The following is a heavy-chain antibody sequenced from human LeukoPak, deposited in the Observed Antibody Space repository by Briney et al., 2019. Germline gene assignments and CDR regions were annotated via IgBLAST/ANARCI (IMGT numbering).Heavy chain of an antibody. J-gene: IGHJ4*02. Sequence: GGSLRLSCAASGFTFSSYSMSLVRQAPGKGLEWVSYISSSSSTIYYADSVKGRFTISRDNAKNSLYLQMNSLRAEDTAVYYCARGLKGYGSGSYYIGHSLDYWGQGTLVTVSS. CDR3: ARGLKGYGSGSYYIGHSLDY. CDR1: GFTFSSYS. V-gene: IGHV3-48*01. D-gene: IGHD3-10*01. CDR2: ISSSSSTI.